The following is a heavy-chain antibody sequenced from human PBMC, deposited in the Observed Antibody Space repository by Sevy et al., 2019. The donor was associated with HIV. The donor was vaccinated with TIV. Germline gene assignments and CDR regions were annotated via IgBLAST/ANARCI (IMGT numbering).Heavy chain of an antibody. Sequence: GGSLRLSCAASGFTFSSYSMNWVRQAPGKGLEWVSSISSSSSYIYYADSVKGRFTISRDNAKNSLYLQMNSLRAEDTAVYYCAKLRLGELSSDAFDIWGQVTMVTVSS. CDR2: ISSSSSYI. D-gene: IGHD3-16*02. V-gene: IGHV3-21*01. CDR1: GFTFSSYS. J-gene: IGHJ3*02. CDR3: AKLRLGELSSDAFDI.